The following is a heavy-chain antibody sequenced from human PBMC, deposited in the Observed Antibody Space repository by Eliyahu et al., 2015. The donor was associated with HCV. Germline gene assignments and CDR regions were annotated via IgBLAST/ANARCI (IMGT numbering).Heavy chain of an antibody. Sequence: QVQLVESGGGLVKPGGSLRLSCAASGFSXSXXHYSMTWIRQXPGKGLEYISYISSSGSGKDYADSVKARFTISRDNAKNSLYLRMNDLRAEDTAVYYCARAQGGPITRVSGVIGAAAFDIWGQGTRVTVS. J-gene: IGHJ3*02. V-gene: IGHV3-11*01. CDR3: ARAQGGPITRVSGVIGAAAFDI. D-gene: IGHD3-10*01. CDR1: GFSXSXXHYS. CDR2: ISSSGSGK.